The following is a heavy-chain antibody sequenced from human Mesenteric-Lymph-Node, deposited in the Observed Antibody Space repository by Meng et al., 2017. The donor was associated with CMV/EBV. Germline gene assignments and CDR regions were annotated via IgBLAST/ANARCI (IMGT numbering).Heavy chain of an antibody. D-gene: IGHD2-2*02. J-gene: IGHJ6*02. CDR2: INPNSGGT. V-gene: IGHV1-2*02. CDR3: ARDLVPAAIFYYYYGMDV. Sequence: ASVKVSCKASGYTFPGYYRHWVRQAPGQGLEWMGWINPNSGGTNYAQKFQGRVTMTRDTSISTAYMELSRLRSDDTAVYYCARDLVPAAIFYYYYGMDVWGQGTTVTVSS. CDR1: GYTFPGYY.